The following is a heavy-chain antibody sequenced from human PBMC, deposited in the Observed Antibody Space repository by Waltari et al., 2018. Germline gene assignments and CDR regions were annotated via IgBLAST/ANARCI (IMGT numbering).Heavy chain of an antibody. J-gene: IGHJ3*02. CDR3: ARDSLLWFGSVGAFDI. CDR2: IYSGGST. V-gene: IGHV3-53*01. Sequence: EVQLVESGGGLIQPGGSLRLSCAASGFTVSSNYMSWVRQAPGKGLEWVSVIYSGGSTYDADSVKGRFTISRDNSKNTLYLQMNSLRAEDTAVYYCARDSLLWFGSVGAFDIWGQGTMVTVSS. CDR1: GFTVSSNY. D-gene: IGHD3-10*01.